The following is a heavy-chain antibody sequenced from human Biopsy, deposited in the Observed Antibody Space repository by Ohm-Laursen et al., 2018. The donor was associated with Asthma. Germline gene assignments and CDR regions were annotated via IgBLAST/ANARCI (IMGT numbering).Heavy chain of an antibody. J-gene: IGHJ5*02. V-gene: IGHV1-2*06. D-gene: IGHD3-16*01. CDR2: INPNSGAT. Sequence: ASVKVSCKASGYPFIGYHIHWMRQAPGQGLEWMGRINPNSGATNYAQKFQGRVTMTSDTSISTAYMEVSRLRSDDTAVYYWARGQKSAGDRWFDPWGQGTLVTVSS. CDR3: ARGQKSAGDRWFDP. CDR1: GYPFIGYH.